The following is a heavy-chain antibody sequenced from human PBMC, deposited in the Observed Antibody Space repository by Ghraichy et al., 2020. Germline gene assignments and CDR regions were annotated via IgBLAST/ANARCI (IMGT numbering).Heavy chain of an antibody. V-gene: IGHV4-59*01. CDR2: IYYSGST. D-gene: IGHD5-24*01. Sequence: GSLRLSCTVSGGSISSYYWSWIRQPPGKGLEWIGYIYYSGSTNYNPSLKSRVTISVDTSKNQFSLKLSSVTAADTAVYYCARDVGYNSVYWGQGTLVTVSS. CDR1: GGSISSYY. J-gene: IGHJ4*02. CDR3: ARDVGYNSVY.